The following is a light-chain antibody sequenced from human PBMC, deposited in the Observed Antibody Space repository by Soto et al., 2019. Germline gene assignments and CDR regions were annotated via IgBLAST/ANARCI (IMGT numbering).Light chain of an antibody. V-gene: IGKV3-20*01. J-gene: IGKJ5*01. CDR1: QSISSSF. CDR3: QQYDNSPIT. Sequence: ESVLTQSPGILSLSPGERASLCCWASQSISSSFLAWYQQKPGQAPRLLIYGASSRATGIPDRFSGTGSETDFTLTISRLEPEDFAVYYCQQYDNSPITFGQGTRLEVK. CDR2: GAS.